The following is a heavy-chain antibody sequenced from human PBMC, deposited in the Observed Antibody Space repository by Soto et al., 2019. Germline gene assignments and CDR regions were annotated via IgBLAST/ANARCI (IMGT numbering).Heavy chain of an antibody. D-gene: IGHD1-26*01. CDR2: IKQDGSEK. V-gene: IGHV3-7*03. CDR1: GFTFSSYW. J-gene: IGHJ3*02. CDR3: AREEWELLRAAFGI. Sequence: PGGSLRLSCAASGFTFSSYWMSWVRQAPGKGLEWVANIKQDGSEKYYVDSVKGRFTISRDNAKNSLYLQMNSLRAEDTAVYYCAREEWELLRAAFGIWGQGTMVTVSS.